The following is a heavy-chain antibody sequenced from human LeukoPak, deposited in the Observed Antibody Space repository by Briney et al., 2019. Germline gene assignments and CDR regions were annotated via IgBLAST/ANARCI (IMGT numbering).Heavy chain of an antibody. CDR2: INHSGST. CDR1: GGSFSGYY. CDR3: ARTSGWYKSPFGY. D-gene: IGHD6-19*01. J-gene: IGHJ4*02. Sequence: PSETLSLTCAVYGGSFSGYYWSWIRQPPGKGLEWIGEINHSGSTNYNPSLKSRVTTSVDTSKNQFSLKLSSVTAADTAVYYCARTSGWYKSPFGYWGQGTLVTVSS. V-gene: IGHV4-34*01.